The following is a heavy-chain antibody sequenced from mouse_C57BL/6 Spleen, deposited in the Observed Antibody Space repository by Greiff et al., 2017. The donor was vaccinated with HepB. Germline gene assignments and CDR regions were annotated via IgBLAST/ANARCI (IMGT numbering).Heavy chain of an antibody. J-gene: IGHJ4*01. Sequence: VQLQQSGAELARPGASVKLSCKASGYTFTSYGISWVKQRTGQGLEWIGEIYPRSGNTYYNEKFKGKATLTADKSSSTAYMELRSLTSEDSAVYFCARSYYSNYVAMDYWGQGTSVTVSS. CDR1: GYTFTSYG. CDR3: ARSYYSNYVAMDY. V-gene: IGHV1-81*01. CDR2: IYPRSGNT. D-gene: IGHD2-5*01.